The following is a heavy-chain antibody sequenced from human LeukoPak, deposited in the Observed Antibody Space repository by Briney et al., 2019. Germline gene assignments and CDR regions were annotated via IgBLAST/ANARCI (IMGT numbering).Heavy chain of an antibody. CDR2: IYSGGST. Sequence: GGSLRLSCAASGFTVSSNYMSWVRQAPGKGQEWVSVIYSGGSTYYADSVKGRFTISRDNSKNTLYLQMNSLRAEDTAVYYCARVVVVPAAINWFDPWGQGTLVTVSS. CDR3: ARVVVVPAAINWFDP. CDR1: GFTVSSNY. V-gene: IGHV3-53*01. D-gene: IGHD2-2*01. J-gene: IGHJ5*02.